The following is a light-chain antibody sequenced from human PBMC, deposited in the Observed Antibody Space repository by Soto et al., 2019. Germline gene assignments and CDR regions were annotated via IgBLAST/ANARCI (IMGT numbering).Light chain of an antibody. CDR2: VAL. J-gene: IGKJ4*01. Sequence: MYLSPSSLSASVRDRVTITCEASQDISNYLNWYQQKPGKAPKLLISVALSLQSGVPSRFSGSGSGTDFTLTISSLQPEDFATYYCLQDYTYPLTFGGGTMVDI. CDR1: QDISNY. CDR3: LQDYTYPLT. V-gene: IGKV1-6*01.